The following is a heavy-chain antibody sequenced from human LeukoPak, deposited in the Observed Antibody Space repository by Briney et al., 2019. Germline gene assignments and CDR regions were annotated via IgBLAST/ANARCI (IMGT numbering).Heavy chain of an antibody. CDR3: AREGYCSSTSCYIGYYYYYMDV. J-gene: IGHJ6*03. V-gene: IGHV3-21*04. Sequence: GGSLRLSCAASGFTFSSYSMNWVRQAPGKGLEWVSSISSSSSYIYYADSVKGRFTISRDNSKNTLYLQMNSLRVDDTAMYYCAREGYCSSTSCYIGYYYYYMDVWGKGTTVTVSS. CDR1: GFTFSSYS. CDR2: ISSSSSYI. D-gene: IGHD2-2*02.